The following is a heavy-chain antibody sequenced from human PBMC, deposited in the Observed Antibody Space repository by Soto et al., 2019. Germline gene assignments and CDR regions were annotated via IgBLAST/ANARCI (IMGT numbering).Heavy chain of an antibody. CDR1: GFTFSSYD. J-gene: IGHJ6*02. CDR3: ARGKRFYYYYGMDV. V-gene: IGHV3-13*01. CDR2: IGTAGDT. Sequence: GESLKISCAASGFTFSSYDMHWVRQATGKGLEWVSAIGTAGDTYYPGSVKGRFTISRENAKNSLYLQMNSLRAEDTAVYYCARGKRFYYYYGMDVWGQGTTVTVSS.